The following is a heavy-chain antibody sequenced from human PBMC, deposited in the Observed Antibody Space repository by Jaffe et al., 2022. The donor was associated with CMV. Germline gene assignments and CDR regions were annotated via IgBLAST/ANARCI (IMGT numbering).Heavy chain of an antibody. V-gene: IGHV3-33*01. Sequence: QVQLVESGGGVVQPGRSLRLSCAASGFTFSSYGMHWVRQAPGKGLEWVAVIWYDGSNKYYADSVKGRFTISRDNSKNTLYLQMNSLRAEDTAVYYCARDLSITPLPYYFDYWGQGTLVTVSS. CDR2: IWYDGSNK. CDR3: ARDLSITPLPYYFDY. CDR1: GFTFSSYG. D-gene: IGHD3-10*01. J-gene: IGHJ4*02.